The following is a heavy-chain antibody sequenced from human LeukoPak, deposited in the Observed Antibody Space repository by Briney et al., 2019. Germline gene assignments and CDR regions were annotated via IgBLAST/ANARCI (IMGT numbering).Heavy chain of an antibody. CDR3: TRITPEHDY. CDR1: GVSFDDYY. CDR2: INHSGYT. J-gene: IGHJ4*02. V-gene: IGHV4-34*04. Sequence: SQTLSLTCAVSGVSFDDYYWSWVRQPPGKGLEWIGEINHSGYTNDSPSLKSRAPISIDTSKKQFSLNLRSVTVADTAVYYCTRITPEHDYWGQGTLVTVSS. D-gene: IGHD1-14*01.